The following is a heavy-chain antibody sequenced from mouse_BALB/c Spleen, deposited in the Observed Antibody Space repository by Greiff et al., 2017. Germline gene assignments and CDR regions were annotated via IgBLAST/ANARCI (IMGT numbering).Heavy chain of an antibody. CDR1: GYSITSDYA. CDR3: ARSFYYEASYAMDY. Sequence: EVKLQESGPGLVKPSQSLSLTCTVTGYSITSDYAWNWIRQFPGNKLEWMGYISYSGSTSYNPSLKSRISITRDTSKNQFFLQLNSVTTEDTATYYCARSFYYEASYAMDYWGQGTSVTVSS. CDR2: ISYSGST. V-gene: IGHV3-2*02. D-gene: IGHD2-4*01. J-gene: IGHJ4*01.